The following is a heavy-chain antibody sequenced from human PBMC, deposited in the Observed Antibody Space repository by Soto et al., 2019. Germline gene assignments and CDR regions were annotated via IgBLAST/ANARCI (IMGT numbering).Heavy chain of an antibody. D-gene: IGHD4-17*01. Sequence: GGSLRLSCATPGFTFSDYYMSWIRQAPGKGLEWVSYIGTRGNTKYYADSVRGRFTISRDNAKNSLYLQMNSLRADDTAVYYCARDGTEYYGEYYDYWGQGIPVTVSS. CDR3: ARDGTEYYGEYYDY. V-gene: IGHV3-11*01. CDR2: IGTRGNTK. CDR1: GFTFSDYY. J-gene: IGHJ4*02.